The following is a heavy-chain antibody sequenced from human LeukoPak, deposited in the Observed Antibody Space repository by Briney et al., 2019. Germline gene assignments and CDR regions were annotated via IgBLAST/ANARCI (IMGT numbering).Heavy chain of an antibody. J-gene: IGHJ4*02. V-gene: IGHV4-34*01. CDR3: ARESSYGAHFDY. CDR1: GGSFSGYY. D-gene: IGHD4-17*01. CDR2: INHSGST. Sequence: SETLSLTCAVYGGSFSGYYWSWIRQPPGKGLEWIGEINHSGSTNYNPSLKSRVTISVDTSKNQFSLKLSSVTAADTAVYYCARESSYGAHFDYWGQGTLVTVSS.